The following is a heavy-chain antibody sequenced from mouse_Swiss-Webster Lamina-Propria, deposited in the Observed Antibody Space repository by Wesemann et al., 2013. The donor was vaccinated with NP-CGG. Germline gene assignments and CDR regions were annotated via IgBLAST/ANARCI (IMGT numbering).Heavy chain of an antibody. CDR2: IYPGDGDT. CDR3: ARKDYRSLYAMDY. V-gene: IGHV1-80*01. Sequence: QVQLQQSGAELVRPGSSVKISCKASGYAFSSYWMNWVKQRPGQGLEWIGQIYPGDGDTNYNGKFKGKATLTADKSSSTAYMQLSSLTSEDSAVYFCARKDYRSLYAMDYWGSRNLSHRLL. CDR1: GYAFSSYW. D-gene: IGHD2-14*01. J-gene: IGHJ4*01.